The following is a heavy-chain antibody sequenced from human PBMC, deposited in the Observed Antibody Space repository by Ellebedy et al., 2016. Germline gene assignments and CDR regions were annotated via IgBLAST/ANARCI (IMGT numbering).Heavy chain of an antibody. CDR2: ISNSSGHT. CDR1: GFAFSDYY. Sequence: GGSLRLSXAATGFAFSDYYMTWIRQAPGKGLEWISYISNSSGHTAYADSVKGRFSISRDSSKNTLYLLMNSLRVEDTAVYYCARHQGVNWYFAYWGQGTRVTVSS. CDR3: ARHQGVNWYFAY. V-gene: IGHV3-11*03. J-gene: IGHJ4*02. D-gene: IGHD1-1*01.